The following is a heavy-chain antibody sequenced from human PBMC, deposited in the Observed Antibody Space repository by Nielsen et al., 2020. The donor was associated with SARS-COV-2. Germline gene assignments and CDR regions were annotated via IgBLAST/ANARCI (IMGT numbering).Heavy chain of an antibody. CDR1: GESFSGYY. Sequence: SETLSLTCAVYGESFSGYYKTWIRQPPGKGLEWIGEINHSGSAKYLNSRVTISVDTSKSQLYLKLTSVTAADTAVYYCARGHYGDYVDWGQGTLVTVSS. CDR2: INHSGSA. V-gene: IGHV4-34*01. CDR3: ARGHYGDYVD. D-gene: IGHD4-17*01. J-gene: IGHJ4*02.